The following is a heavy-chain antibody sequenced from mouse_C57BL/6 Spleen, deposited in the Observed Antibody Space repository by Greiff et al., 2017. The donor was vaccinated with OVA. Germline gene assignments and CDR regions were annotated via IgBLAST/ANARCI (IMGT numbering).Heavy chain of an antibody. V-gene: IGHV5-4*01. CDR2: ISDGGSYT. D-gene: IGHD2-10*02. J-gene: IGHJ3*01. Sequence: EVKLVESGGGLVKPGGSLKLSCAASGFTFSSYAMSWVRQTPEKRLEWVATISDGGSYTYYPDNVKGRFTISRDNAKNNLYLQMSHLKSEDTAMYYCARDGRLVGAYWGQGTLVTVSA. CDR1: GFTFSSYA. CDR3: ARDGRLVGAY.